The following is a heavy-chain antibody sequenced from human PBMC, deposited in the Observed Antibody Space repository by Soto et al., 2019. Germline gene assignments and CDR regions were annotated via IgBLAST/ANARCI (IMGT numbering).Heavy chain of an antibody. V-gene: IGHV3-11*05. CDR2: ITSSSDYT. CDR1: GFTFSAYY. CDR3: VGEYDSGMDV. Sequence: QEQLVESGGGLVRPGGSLRLSCAASGFTFSAYYMTWMRQAPGKGLEWVSYITSSSDYTNYAGSVKGRFTISRDNAKNSLYLTMNSLRVDDTAVDDCVGEYDSGMDVWGQGNRVSVSS. J-gene: IGHJ6*02.